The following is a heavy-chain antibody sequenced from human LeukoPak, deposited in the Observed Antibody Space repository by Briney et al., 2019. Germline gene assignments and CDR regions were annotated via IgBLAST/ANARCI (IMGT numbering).Heavy chain of an antibody. CDR1: GFTFSSYS. CDR2: ISSSSSTI. CDR3: ARGTSCPDY. D-gene: IGHD2-2*01. V-gene: IGHV3-48*04. J-gene: IGHJ4*02. Sequence: PGGSLRLSCAASGFTFSSYSMNWVRQAPGKGLEWVSYISSSSSTIYYADSVKGRFTISRDNAKNSLYLQMNSLRAEDTAVYYCARGTSCPDYWGQGTLVTVSS.